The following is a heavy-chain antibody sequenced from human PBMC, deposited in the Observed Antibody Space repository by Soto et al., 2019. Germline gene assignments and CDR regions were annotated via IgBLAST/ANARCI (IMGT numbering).Heavy chain of an antibody. V-gene: IGHV4-34*01. J-gene: IGHJ6*02. D-gene: IGHD2-2*01. CDR3: ARNGYCSSTSCSYYYYYYGMDV. CDR1: GGSFSGYY. Sequence: SETLSLTCAVYGGSFSGYYWSWIRQPPGKGLEWIGEINHSGSTNYNPSLKSRVTISVDTSKNQFSLKLSSVTAADPAVYYCARNGYCSSTSCSYYYYYYGMDVWGQGTTVTVSS. CDR2: INHSGST.